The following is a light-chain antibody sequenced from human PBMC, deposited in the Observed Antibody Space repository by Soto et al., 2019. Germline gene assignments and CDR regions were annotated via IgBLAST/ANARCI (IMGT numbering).Light chain of an antibody. CDR3: MQGKHWPFT. CDR2: AVS. J-gene: IGKJ2*01. CDR1: EGLVYGDGNTY. V-gene: IGKV2-30*01. Sequence: DVVLTQSPLFLSATLGQPASISCRSSEGLVYGDGNTYLRWFQRRPGHAPRRLIYAVSDRDSGVPDRFSGIGSGTDFTLRISRVEAEDVGVYFCMQGKHWPFTFGRGTKLEIK.